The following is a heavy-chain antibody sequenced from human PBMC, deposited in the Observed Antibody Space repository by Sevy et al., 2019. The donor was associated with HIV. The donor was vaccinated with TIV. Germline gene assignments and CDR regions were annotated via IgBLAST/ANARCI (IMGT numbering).Heavy chain of an antibody. CDR3: ARGQRRAWFDP. V-gene: IGHV4-39*01. J-gene: IGHJ5*02. D-gene: IGHD2-2*01. CDR1: GGSIITTNFY. CDR2: INHRGHT. Sequence: SETLSLTCTVSGGSIITTNFYWGWIRQAPGKGLEWIGYINHRGHTYYNPSLKSRVTTSVDTSKNQFSLKVTSVTAADTAVYHCARGQRRAWFDPWGQGTLVTVSS.